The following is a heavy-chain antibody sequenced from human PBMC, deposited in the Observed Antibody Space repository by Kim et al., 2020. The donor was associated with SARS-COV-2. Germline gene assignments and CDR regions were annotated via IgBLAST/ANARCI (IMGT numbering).Heavy chain of an antibody. D-gene: IGHD3-22*01. Sequence: GGSLRLSCAASGFTFSSYWMSWVRQAPGKGLEWVANIKQDGSEKYYVDSVKGRFTISRDNAKNSLYLQMNSLRAEDTAVYYCARDLTYYYDSSGYYRTGLFDYWGQGTLVTVSS. CDR3: ARDLTYYYDSSGYYRTGLFDY. CDR1: GFTFSSYW. CDR2: IKQDGSEK. V-gene: IGHV3-7*01. J-gene: IGHJ4*02.